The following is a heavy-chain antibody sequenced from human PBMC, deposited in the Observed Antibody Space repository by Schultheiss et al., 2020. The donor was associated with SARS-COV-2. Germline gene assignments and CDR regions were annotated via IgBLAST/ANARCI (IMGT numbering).Heavy chain of an antibody. V-gene: IGHV3-53*01. J-gene: IGHJ3*02. CDR3: ARDRYSYGGIFDAFDI. CDR1: GFTVSSNY. Sequence: GGSLRPSCAASGFTVSSNYMSWVRQAPGKGLEWVSVIYSGGSTYYADSVKGRFTISRDNSKNTLYLQMNSLRAEDTAVYYCARDRYSYGGIFDAFDIWGQGTTVTVSS. CDR2: IYSGGST. D-gene: IGHD5-18*01.